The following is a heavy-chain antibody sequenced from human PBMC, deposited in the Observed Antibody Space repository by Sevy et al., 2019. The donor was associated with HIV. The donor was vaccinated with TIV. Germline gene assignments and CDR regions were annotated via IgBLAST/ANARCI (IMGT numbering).Heavy chain of an antibody. Sequence: GGCLRLYCVASGFNLSPYWMTWVRQAPGKGLACVANIKQDGNEKYYVDSVKGRFTVSRDNAKNALYLQMYSLRVEDTAVYFCASNTYHYDSNTYYPVYWGQGTRVTVSS. J-gene: IGHJ4*02. V-gene: IGHV3-7*01. CDR2: IKQDGNEK. CDR3: ASNTYHYDSNTYYPVY. CDR1: GFNLSPYW. D-gene: IGHD3-22*01.